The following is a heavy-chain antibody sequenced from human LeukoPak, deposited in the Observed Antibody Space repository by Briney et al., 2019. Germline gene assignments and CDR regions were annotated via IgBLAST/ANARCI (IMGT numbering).Heavy chain of an antibody. CDR1: GESFSGYY. CDR2: INHSGST. J-gene: IGHJ4*02. D-gene: IGHD5-18*01. Sequence: SETLSLICAVYGESFSGYYWSWIRQPPGKGLEWIGEINHSGSTNYNPSLKSRVTISVDTSKNQFSLKLSSVTAADTAVYYCARGLSLRGYSYGYADYWGQGTLVTVSS. CDR3: ARGLSLRGYSYGYADY. V-gene: IGHV4-34*01.